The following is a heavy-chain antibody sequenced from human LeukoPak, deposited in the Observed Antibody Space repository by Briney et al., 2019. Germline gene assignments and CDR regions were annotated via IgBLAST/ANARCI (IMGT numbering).Heavy chain of an antibody. CDR1: GGSFSGYY. CDR3: ARTIVVVPAAINYFDY. CDR2: IYYSGST. D-gene: IGHD2-2*02. V-gene: IGHV4-59*08. Sequence: SETLSLTCAVYGGSFSGYYWSWIRQHPGKGLEWIGYIYYSGSTNYNPSLKSRVTISVDTSKNQFSLKLSSVTAADTAVYYCARTIVVVPAAINYFDYWGQGTLVTVSS. J-gene: IGHJ4*02.